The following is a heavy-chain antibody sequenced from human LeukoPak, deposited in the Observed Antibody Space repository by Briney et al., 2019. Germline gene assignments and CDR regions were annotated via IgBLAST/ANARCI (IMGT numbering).Heavy chain of an antibody. CDR1: GGSIDSYY. J-gene: IGHJ2*01. Sequence: SETLSLTCAVSGGSIDSYYWSWIRQPPGKGLEWIGYIYYTGSTNYIPSLKSRVTISVDTSKNQFSLKLSSVTAADTAIYYCARDSRGQLWGYWYFDLWGRGTLVTVSS. V-gene: IGHV4-59*01. CDR2: IYYTGST. CDR3: ARDSRGQLWGYWYFDL. D-gene: IGHD3-22*01.